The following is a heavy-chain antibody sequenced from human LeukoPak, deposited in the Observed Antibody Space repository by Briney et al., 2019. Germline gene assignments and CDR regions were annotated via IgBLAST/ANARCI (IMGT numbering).Heavy chain of an antibody. CDR3: ARDGYCSGGSCYSYGYFDY. J-gene: IGHJ4*02. V-gene: IGHV3-21*01. Sequence: GGSLRLSCAASGFTFSSHSMNWVRQAPGKGLEWVSSISTSSSYIYYADSVKGRFTIPRDNAKNSLYLQMNSLRAEDTAVYYCARDGYCSGGSCYSYGYFDYWGQGTLVTVSS. D-gene: IGHD2-15*01. CDR2: ISTSSSYI. CDR1: GFTFSSHS.